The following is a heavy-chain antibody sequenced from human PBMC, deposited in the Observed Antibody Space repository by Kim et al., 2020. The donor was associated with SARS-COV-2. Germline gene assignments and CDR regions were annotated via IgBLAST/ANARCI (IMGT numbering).Heavy chain of an antibody. CDR3: ARPRRGFGELLPDY. D-gene: IGHD3-10*01. J-gene: IGHJ4*02. V-gene: IGHV4-39*01. Sequence: TPSRMSRVTISVDTSENQFSLKLSSVTTADTAVYYCARPRRGFGELLPDYWGQGTLVTVSS.